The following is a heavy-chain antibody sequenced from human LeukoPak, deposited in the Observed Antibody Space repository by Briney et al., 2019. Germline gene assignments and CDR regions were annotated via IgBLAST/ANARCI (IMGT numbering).Heavy chain of an antibody. D-gene: IGHD5-12*01. CDR3: ATSGYDYLSDAFDI. CDR2: IYHSGST. CDR1: GGSISSSNW. J-gene: IGHJ3*02. Sequence: PSGTLSLTCAVSGGSISSSNWWSWVRQPPGKGLEWIGEIYHSGSTNYNPSLKSRVTISVDKSKNQFSLKLSSVTAADTAVYYCATSGYDYLSDAFDIWGQGTMVTVSS. V-gene: IGHV4-4*02.